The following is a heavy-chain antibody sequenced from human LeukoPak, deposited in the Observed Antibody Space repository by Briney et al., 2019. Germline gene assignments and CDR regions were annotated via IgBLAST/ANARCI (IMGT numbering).Heavy chain of an antibody. CDR2: ISSSSSYI. V-gene: IGHV3-11*03. J-gene: IGHJ3*02. CDR3: ANDDYYDSSGQLDAFDI. D-gene: IGHD3-22*01. Sequence: LSLTCAVYGGSFSGYYWSWIRQPPGKGLEWVSSISSSSSYIYDADSVKGRFTISRDNSKNTLYLQMNSLRVEDTAVYYCANDDYYDSSGQLDAFDIWGQGTMVTVSS. CDR1: GGSFSGYY.